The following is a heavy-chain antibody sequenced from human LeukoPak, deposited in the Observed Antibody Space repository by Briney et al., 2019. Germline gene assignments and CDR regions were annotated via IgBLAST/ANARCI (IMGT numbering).Heavy chain of an antibody. CDR3: ARGGVGCFDY. Sequence: GGSLRLSCAASVFTFSEYWIHWVRQAPGKGLVWVSHINSDGSSATYADSVKGRFTISRDNAKNTVYLQMNSLRAEDTAVYFCARGGVGCFDYWGQGALVTVSS. D-gene: IGHD6-19*01. J-gene: IGHJ4*02. V-gene: IGHV3-74*01. CDR2: INSDGSSA. CDR1: VFTFSEYW.